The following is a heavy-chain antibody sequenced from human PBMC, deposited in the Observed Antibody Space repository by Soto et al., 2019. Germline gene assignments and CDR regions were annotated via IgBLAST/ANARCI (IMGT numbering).Heavy chain of an antibody. J-gene: IGHJ5*02. Sequence: ASVKVSGKASGYTFTGYYMHWVRQAPGQGLEWMGWINPNSGGTNYAQKFQGRVTMTRDTSISTAYMELSRLRSDDTAVYYCARSLTYYDFWSGYYYPGNWFDPWGQGTLVTVSS. D-gene: IGHD3-3*01. V-gene: IGHV1-2*02. CDR1: GYTFTGYY. CDR3: ARSLTYYDFWSGYYYPGNWFDP. CDR2: INPNSGGT.